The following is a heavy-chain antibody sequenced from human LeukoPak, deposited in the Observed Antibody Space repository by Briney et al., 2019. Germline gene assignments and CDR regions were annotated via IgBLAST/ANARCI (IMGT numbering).Heavy chain of an antibody. CDR2: VYYLGNT. V-gene: IGHV4-59*01. CDR3: ARAVGYPKWFDP. CDR1: GGSISSYY. J-gene: IGHJ5*02. D-gene: IGHD6-13*01. Sequence: SETLSLTCTVSGGSISSYYWSWIRQPPGKGLEWIGYVYYLGNTNYNPSLKSRVTISVDTSKNQFSLKLSSVTAADTAVYYCARAVGYPKWFDPWGQGTLVTVSS.